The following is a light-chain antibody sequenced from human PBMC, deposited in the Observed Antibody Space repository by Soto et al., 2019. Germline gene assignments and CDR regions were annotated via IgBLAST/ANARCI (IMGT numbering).Light chain of an antibody. CDR3: QQRSNWPPIT. CDR1: QSVSSSY. CDR2: DAS. J-gene: IGKJ5*01. V-gene: IGKV3-11*01. Sequence: IVMTQSPGTLSLSPGERATLSCRASQSVSSSYLAWYQQKPGQAPRLLIYDASNRATGIPARFSGSGSGTDFTVTISSLEPEDFAVYYCQQRSNWPPITFGQGTRLEIK.